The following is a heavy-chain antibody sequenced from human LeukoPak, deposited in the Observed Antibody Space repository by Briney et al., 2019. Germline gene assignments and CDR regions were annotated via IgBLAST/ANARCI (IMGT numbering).Heavy chain of an antibody. Sequence: SVTVSCKASGGTFSNYAISWVRQAPGQGLEWMGRIIPIFGTANYAQKFQGRVTITTDESTSTAYMELSSLRSEDTAVYYCARGDSSTDAFDIWGQGTMVTVSS. CDR3: ARGDSSTDAFDI. V-gene: IGHV1-69*05. CDR2: IIPIFGTA. CDR1: GGTFSNYA. J-gene: IGHJ3*02. D-gene: IGHD3-22*01.